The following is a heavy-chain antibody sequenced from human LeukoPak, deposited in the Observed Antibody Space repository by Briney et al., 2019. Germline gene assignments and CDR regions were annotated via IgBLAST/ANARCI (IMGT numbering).Heavy chain of an antibody. J-gene: IGHJ4*02. Sequence: ASVKVSCKASGYTFTGYYMRWVRQAPGQGLEWMGWINPNSGGTNYAQKFQGRVTMTRDASISTAYMELSRLRSDDTAVYYCARGWKYYDSSGPVIYWGQGTLVTVSS. CDR3: ARGWKYYDSSGPVIY. CDR2: INPNSGGT. D-gene: IGHD3-22*01. V-gene: IGHV1-2*02. CDR1: GYTFTGYY.